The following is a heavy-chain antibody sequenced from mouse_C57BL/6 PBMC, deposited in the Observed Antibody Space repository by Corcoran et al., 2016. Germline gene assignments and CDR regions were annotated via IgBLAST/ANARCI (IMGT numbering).Heavy chain of an antibody. CDR2: IYPGSGNT. V-gene: IGHV1-76*01. D-gene: IGHD2-4*01. CDR3: ARSGPPYYDYDGFAY. CDR1: GYTFTDYY. J-gene: IGHJ3*01. Sequence: QVQLKQSGAELVRPGASVKLSCKASGYTFTDYYINWVKQRPGQGLEWIARIYPGSGNTYYNEKFKGKATLTAEKSSSTAYMQLSSLTSEDSAVYFCARSGPPYYDYDGFAYWGQGTLVTVSA.